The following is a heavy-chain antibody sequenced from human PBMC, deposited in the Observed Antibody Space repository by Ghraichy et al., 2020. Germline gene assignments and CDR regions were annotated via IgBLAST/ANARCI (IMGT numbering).Heavy chain of an antibody. CDR3: AREGGRYYYDSSGYQGIQH. D-gene: IGHD3-22*01. J-gene: IGHJ1*01. V-gene: IGHV1-46*03. CDR2: INPSGGST. CDR1: GYTFTSYY. Sequence: ASVKVSCKASGYTFTSYYMHWVRQAPGQGLEWMGIINPSGGSTSYAQKFQGRVTMTRDTSTSTVYMELSSLRSEDTAVYYCAREGGRYYYDSSGYQGIQHWGQGTLVTVSS.